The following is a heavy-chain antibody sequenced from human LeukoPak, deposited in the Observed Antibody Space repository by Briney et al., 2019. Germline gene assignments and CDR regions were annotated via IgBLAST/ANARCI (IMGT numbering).Heavy chain of an antibody. J-gene: IGHJ4*02. D-gene: IGHD2-2*03. V-gene: IGHV3-48*03. CDR2: ISGSGSSI. CDR3: AKSGKILGY. Sequence: GGSLRLSCVGSGYTFSDFEMNWVRQAPGKGLEWVAYISGSGSSIYYLDSVKGRFTISRDNAKNSLYLQMSSLRPEDTAVYYCAKSGKILGYWGQGTLVTVSS. CDR1: GYTFSDFE.